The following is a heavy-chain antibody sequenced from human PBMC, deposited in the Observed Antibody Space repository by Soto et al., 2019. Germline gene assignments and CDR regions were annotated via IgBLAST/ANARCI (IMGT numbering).Heavy chain of an antibody. CDR3: TTDRYCSSTSCSYYYYYGMDV. D-gene: IGHD2-2*01. J-gene: IGHJ6*02. CDR2: IKSKTDGGTT. V-gene: IGHV3-15*01. Sequence: PVGSLRLSCAASGFTFSNAWMSWVRQAPGKGLEWVGRIKSKTDGGTTDYAAPVKGRFTISRDDSKNTLYLQMNSLKTEDTAVYYCTTDRYCSSTSCSYYYYYGMDVWGQGTTVTVSS. CDR1: GFTFSNAW.